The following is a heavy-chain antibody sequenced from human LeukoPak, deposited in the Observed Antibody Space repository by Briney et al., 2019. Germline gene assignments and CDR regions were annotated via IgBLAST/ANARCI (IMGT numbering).Heavy chain of an antibody. V-gene: IGHV4-39*07. D-gene: IGHD3-9*01. Sequence: SETLSLTCTVSGGSISSSSYYWGWIRQPPGKGLEWIGSIYYSGSTYYNPSLKSRVTISVDTSKNQFSLKLSSVTAADTAVYYCARGRPGSFDLLFLRGWFDPWGQGTLVTVSS. CDR1: GGSISSSSYY. CDR3: ARGRPGSFDLLFLRGWFDP. J-gene: IGHJ5*02. CDR2: IYYSGST.